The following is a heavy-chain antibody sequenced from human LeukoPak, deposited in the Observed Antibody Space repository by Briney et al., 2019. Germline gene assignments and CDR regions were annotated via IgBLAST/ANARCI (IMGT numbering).Heavy chain of an antibody. CDR2: INSDGSST. J-gene: IGHJ4*02. Sequence: PGGSLRLSCAASGFTFSSYWMHWVRQAPGQGLVWVSRINSDGSSTSYADSVKGRFTISRDNAKNTLYLQMNSLRAEDTAVYYCARDGYDILTGYVRGVFDYWGQGTLVTVSS. CDR1: GFTFSSYW. V-gene: IGHV3-74*01. D-gene: IGHD3-9*01. CDR3: ARDGYDILTGYVRGVFDY.